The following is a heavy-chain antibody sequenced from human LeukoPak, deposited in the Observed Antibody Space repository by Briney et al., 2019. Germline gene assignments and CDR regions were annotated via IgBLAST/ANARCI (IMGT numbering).Heavy chain of an antibody. J-gene: IGHJ4*02. CDR1: GYTFTGYH. Sequence: ASVKVSCKASGYTFTGYHMHWVRQAPGQGLEWMGRINPNSGGTNYAQKFQGRVTMTRDTSISTAYMELSRLRSDDTAVYYCARVGLAYCGGDCTNLFDYWGQGTLVTVSS. V-gene: IGHV1-2*06. D-gene: IGHD2-21*02. CDR2: INPNSGGT. CDR3: ARVGLAYCGGDCTNLFDY.